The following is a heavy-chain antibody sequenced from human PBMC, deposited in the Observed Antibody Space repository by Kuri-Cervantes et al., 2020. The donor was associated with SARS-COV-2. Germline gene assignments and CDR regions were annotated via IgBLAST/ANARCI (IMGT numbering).Heavy chain of an antibody. Sequence: GESLKISCAASGFTFSNYGIHWVRQAPGKGLEWVAVISYDGGNEYYADSVKGRFTISRDNSKNTLYLQMNSLRAEDTAVYYCARDTVRGVIRYYFDYWGQGTLVTVSS. J-gene: IGHJ4*02. CDR1: GFTFSNYG. D-gene: IGHD3-16*02. CDR3: ARDTVRGVIRYYFDY. V-gene: IGHV3-30*03. CDR2: ISYDGGNE.